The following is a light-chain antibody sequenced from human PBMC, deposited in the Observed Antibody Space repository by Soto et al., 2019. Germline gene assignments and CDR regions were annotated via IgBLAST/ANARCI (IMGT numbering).Light chain of an antibody. V-gene: IGLV2-14*01. CDR3: SSHTTSSTRV. Sequence: QSALTQPPSASGSPGQSVTISCTGTSSDVGGYNYVSWYQQHPGKAPKLMIYEVSNRPSGVSNRFSGSKSGNTASLTISGLQAEDEADYYCSSHTTSSTRVFGGGTKVTVL. J-gene: IGLJ3*02. CDR2: EVS. CDR1: SSDVGGYNY.